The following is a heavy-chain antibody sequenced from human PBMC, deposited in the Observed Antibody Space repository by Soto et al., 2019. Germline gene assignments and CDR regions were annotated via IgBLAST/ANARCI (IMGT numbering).Heavy chain of an antibody. V-gene: IGHV4-30-4*01. CDR2: IYYSGST. CDR3: ARHGITIFGVVIIGGMDV. J-gene: IGHJ6*02. D-gene: IGHD3-3*01. CDR1: GGSISSGDYY. Sequence: SSETLSLTCTVSGGSISSGDYYWSWIRQPPGKGLEWIGYIYYSGSTYYNPSLKSRVTISVDTSKNQFSLKLSSVTAADTAVYYCARHGITIFGVVIIGGMDVWGQGTTVTVSS.